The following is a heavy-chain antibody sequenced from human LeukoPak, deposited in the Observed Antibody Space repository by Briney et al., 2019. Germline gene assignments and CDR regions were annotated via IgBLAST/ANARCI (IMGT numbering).Heavy chain of an antibody. D-gene: IGHD3-16*01. V-gene: IGHV3-74*01. Sequence: PGVSLRLSCAASGFTFTTYWMHWVRQAPGKGLVWVSRINGDGSSSNYADSVKGRFTISRDNARNTLYLQMNSQRAEDTALYYCARTSPTSHFDFWGQGTLVTVSS. CDR3: ARTSPTSHFDF. J-gene: IGHJ4*02. CDR2: INGDGSSS. CDR1: GFTFTTYW.